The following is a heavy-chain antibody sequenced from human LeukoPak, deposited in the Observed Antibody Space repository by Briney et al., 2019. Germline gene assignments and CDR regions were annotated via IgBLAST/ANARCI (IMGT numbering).Heavy chain of an antibody. CDR2: INHSGST. V-gene: IGHV4-34*01. Sequence: SETLSLTCAVYGGSFSGYYWSWIRQPPGKGLEWIGEINHSGSTNYNPSLKSRVTISVDTSKNQFSLKLSSVTAADTAVYYCARTGGHRITMVRGVRHGMDVWGQGTTVTVSS. CDR1: GGSFSGYY. J-gene: IGHJ6*02. CDR3: ARTGGHRITMVRGVRHGMDV. D-gene: IGHD3-10*01.